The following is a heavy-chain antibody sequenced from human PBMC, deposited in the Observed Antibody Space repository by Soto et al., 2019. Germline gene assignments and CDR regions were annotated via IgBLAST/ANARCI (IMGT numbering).Heavy chain of an antibody. CDR1: GYSFTNYW. CDR2: IYPDDSDT. Sequence: EVQLVQSGVEVKKPGESLKISCKGSGYSFTNYWIGWVRQLPGKGLEWMGMIYPDDSDTKYSPSFQGQVTFSADKSINTASLQWSSLKASDTAIYYCARLEWLSIAAWLDPWGHGTLVNVSS. CDR3: ARLEWLSIAAWLDP. D-gene: IGHD3-3*01. J-gene: IGHJ5*02. V-gene: IGHV5-51*01.